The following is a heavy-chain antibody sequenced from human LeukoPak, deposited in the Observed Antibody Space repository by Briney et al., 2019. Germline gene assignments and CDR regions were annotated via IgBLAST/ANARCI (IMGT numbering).Heavy chain of an antibody. CDR2: IIPIFGTA. J-gene: IGHJ6*03. CDR1: GYSFTSYW. Sequence: KISCKGSGYSFTSYWIGWVRQMPGKGLEWMGIIPIFGTANYAQKFQGRVTITADKSTSTAYMELSSLRSEDTAVYYCARPRFPYYRLSGPDYYYMDVWGKGTTVTVSS. CDR3: ARPRFPYYRLSGPDYYYMDV. D-gene: IGHD2-21*01. V-gene: IGHV1-69*06.